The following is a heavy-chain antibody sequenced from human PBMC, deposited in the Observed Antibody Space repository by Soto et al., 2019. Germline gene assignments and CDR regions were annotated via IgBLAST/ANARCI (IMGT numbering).Heavy chain of an antibody. D-gene: IGHD1-7*01. CDR1: GYSFTSYW. V-gene: IGHV5-51*01. CDR3: ARLDINWNYEGWYFDY. J-gene: IGHJ4*02. CDR2: IYPGDSDT. Sequence: EVQLVQSGAEVKKPGESLKISCKGSGYSFTSYWIGWVRQMPGKGLEWMGIIYPGDSDTRYSPSFQGQVTISADKSISTAYLQWSSLKASDTTMYYCARLDINWNYEGWYFDYWGQGTLVTVSS.